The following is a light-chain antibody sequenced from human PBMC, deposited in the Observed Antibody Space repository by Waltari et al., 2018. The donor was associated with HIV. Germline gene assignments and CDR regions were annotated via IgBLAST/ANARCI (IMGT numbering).Light chain of an antibody. J-gene: IGKJ2*01. CDR1: QSITHY. Sequence: DIQMTQSPSSLSASVGDRVTITCRASQSITHYLNWYQQKPGKAPRLLIFAGSSLQSGVPARFSGSGSGTDFTLTITSLQAEDFATYYCQQSYSTPRTFGQGTKLDIK. CDR2: AGS. CDR3: QQSYSTPRT. V-gene: IGKV1-39*01.